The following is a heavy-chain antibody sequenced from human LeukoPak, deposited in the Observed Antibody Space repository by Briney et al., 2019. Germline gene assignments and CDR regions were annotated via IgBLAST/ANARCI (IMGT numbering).Heavy chain of an antibody. V-gene: IGHV3-73*01. Sequence: GWSLRLSCAASGFTFSGSAMHWVRQASGKGLEWVGRIRSKANSYATAYAASVKGRFTISRDDSKNTAYLQMNSLRAEDTALYYCKGYCSSSSCYSDMDVWGQGTTVTVSS. CDR2: IRSKANSYAT. CDR3: KGYCSSSSCYSDMDV. J-gene: IGHJ6*02. D-gene: IGHD2-2*02. CDR1: GFTFSGSA.